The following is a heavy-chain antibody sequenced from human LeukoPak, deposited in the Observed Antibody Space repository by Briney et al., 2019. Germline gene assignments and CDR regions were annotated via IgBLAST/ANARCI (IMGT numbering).Heavy chain of an antibody. CDR1: GGSISSGGYY. D-gene: IGHD6-6*01. CDR2: IYYSGST. CDR3: AREMTGIVARPLYWFDP. J-gene: IGHJ5*02. V-gene: IGHV4-31*03. Sequence: PSETLSLTCTVSGGSISSGGYYWSWIRQHPGKGLEWIGYIYYSGSTYYNPSLKSRVTISVDTSKNQFSLKLSSVTAADTAVYYCAREMTGIVARPLYWFDPWGQGTLVTVSS.